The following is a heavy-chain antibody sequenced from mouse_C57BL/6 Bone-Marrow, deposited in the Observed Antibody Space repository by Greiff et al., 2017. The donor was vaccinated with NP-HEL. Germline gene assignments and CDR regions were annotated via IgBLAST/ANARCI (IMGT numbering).Heavy chain of an antibody. CDR3: ASSDYYGSSYEGYWYFDV. CDR1: GYTFPSYW. D-gene: IGHD1-1*01. CDR2: INPSSGYT. Sequence: QVQLQQSGAELAKPGASVKLSCKASGYTFPSYWMHWVKQRPGQGLEWIGYINPSSGYTKSNQQFKHKATLPADKSSSTAYMQLSSLTYEDSAVYYCASSDYYGSSYEGYWYFDVWGTGTTVTVSS. J-gene: IGHJ1*03. V-gene: IGHV1-7*01.